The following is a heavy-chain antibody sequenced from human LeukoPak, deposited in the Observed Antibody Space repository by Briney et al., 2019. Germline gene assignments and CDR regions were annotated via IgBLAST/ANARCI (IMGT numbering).Heavy chain of an antibody. J-gene: IGHJ5*02. CDR2: IYHSGST. Sequence: SETLSLTCTVSGYSISSGYYWGWIRQPPGQGLEWIGSIYHSGSTYYNPSLKSRVTISVDTSKNQFSLKLSSVTAADTAVYYCARDDYGDYVHWFDPWGQGTLVTVSS. CDR1: GYSISSGYY. CDR3: ARDDYGDYVHWFDP. V-gene: IGHV4-38-2*02. D-gene: IGHD4-17*01.